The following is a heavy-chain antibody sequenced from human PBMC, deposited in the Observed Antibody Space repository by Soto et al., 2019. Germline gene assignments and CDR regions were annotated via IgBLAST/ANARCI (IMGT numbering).Heavy chain of an antibody. CDR1: VGSISGGVYY. CDR3: AREIIPLTSAGYLDL. Sequence: QGQLQESGPGLVKPSQTLSLTCTGSVGSISGGVYYWSWIRQPPGKVLEWIGYIFDSGGTYYNPSLKSRVTIPVDTPTNQFSLRLRSVTAAETAVYYWAREIIPLTSAGYLDLWGRGTLITVSS. J-gene: IGHJ2*01. V-gene: IGHV4-30-4*01. D-gene: IGHD4-17*01. CDR2: IFDSGGT.